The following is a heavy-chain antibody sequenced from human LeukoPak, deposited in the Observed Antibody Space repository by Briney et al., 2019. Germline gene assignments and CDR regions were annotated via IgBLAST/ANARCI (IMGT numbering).Heavy chain of an antibody. CDR2: IYYSGST. CDR3: AIEGRGYSDALGRKTDY. Sequence: SETLSLTCTVSGGSISSGDYYWSWIRQPPGKGLEWIGYIYYSGSTYYNPSLKSRVTISVDTSKNQFSLKLSSVTAADTAVYYCAIEGRGYSDALGRKTDYWGQGTLVTVSS. J-gene: IGHJ4*02. D-gene: IGHD5-18*01. V-gene: IGHV4-30-4*08. CDR1: GGSISSGDYY.